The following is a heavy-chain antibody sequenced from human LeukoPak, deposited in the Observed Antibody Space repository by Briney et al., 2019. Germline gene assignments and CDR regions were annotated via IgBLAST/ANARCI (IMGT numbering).Heavy chain of an antibody. J-gene: IGHJ6*02. V-gene: IGHV3-21*01. CDR3: ARDSDYGDYGMDV. CDR1: GFTFSNYA. D-gene: IGHD4-17*01. Sequence: GGSLRLSCAVSGFTFSNYAMVWVRQAPGKGLDWVSSISSSSSYIYYADSVKGRFTISRDNAKNSLYLQMNSLRAEDTAVYYCARDSDYGDYGMDVWGQGTTVTVSS. CDR2: ISSSSSYI.